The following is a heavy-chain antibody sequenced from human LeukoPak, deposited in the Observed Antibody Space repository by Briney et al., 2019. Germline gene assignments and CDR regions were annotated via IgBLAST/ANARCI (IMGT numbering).Heavy chain of an antibody. Sequence: ASVKVSCKASGYTFTSYGISWVRLAPGQGLEWMGWISAYNGNTNYAQKFQGRVTMTRDTSISTAYMELSRLRSDDTAVYYCARGPLVRITFGGVIVNYWGQGTLVTVSS. CDR2: ISAYNGNT. V-gene: IGHV1-18*01. CDR1: GYTFTSYG. CDR3: ARGPLVRITFGGVIVNY. D-gene: IGHD3-16*02. J-gene: IGHJ4*02.